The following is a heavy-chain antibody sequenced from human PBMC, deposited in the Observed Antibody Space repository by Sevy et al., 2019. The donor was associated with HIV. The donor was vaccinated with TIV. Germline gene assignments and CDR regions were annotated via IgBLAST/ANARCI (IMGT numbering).Heavy chain of an antibody. Sequence: GGSLRLSCAASGFTFSSYAMSWVRQAPGKGLEWVSAISGSGGSTYYADSVKGRFTISRDNSKNTLYLQMNSLRAEDTAVYYCAKDPYDYVWGSYRPTDYWGQGTLVTVSS. J-gene: IGHJ4*02. CDR3: AKDPYDYVWGSYRPTDY. D-gene: IGHD3-16*02. V-gene: IGHV3-23*01. CDR2: ISGSGGST. CDR1: GFTFSSYA.